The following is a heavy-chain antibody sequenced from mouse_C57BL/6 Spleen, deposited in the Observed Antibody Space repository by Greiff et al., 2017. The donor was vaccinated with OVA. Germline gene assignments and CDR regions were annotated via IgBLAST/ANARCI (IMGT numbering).Heavy chain of an antibody. Sequence: EVHLVESGGDLVKPGGSLKLSCAASGFTFSSYGMSWVRQTPDKRLEWVATISSGGSYTYYPDSVKGRFTISRDNAKNTLYLQMSSLKSEDTSMYYCARTWVWGVWYFDVWGTGTTVTVAS. V-gene: IGHV5-6*01. D-gene: IGHD4-1*01. CDR3: ARTWVWGVWYFDV. CDR2: ISSGGSYT. CDR1: GFTFSSYG. J-gene: IGHJ1*03.